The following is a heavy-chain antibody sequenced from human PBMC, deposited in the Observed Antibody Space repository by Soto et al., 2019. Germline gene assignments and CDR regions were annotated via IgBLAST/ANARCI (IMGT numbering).Heavy chain of an antibody. D-gene: IGHD1-20*01. CDR3: ARHGLGIGDAFDI. Sequence: QVQLQESGPGLVKPSETLSLTCTVSGGSISSYYWSWIRQPPGKGLEWIGYIYYSGSTNYNPSLKSRVTISVDTSKNQFSLKLSSVTAADTAVYYCARHGLGIGDAFDIWGQGTMVTVSS. CDR1: GGSISSYY. CDR2: IYYSGST. V-gene: IGHV4-59*08. J-gene: IGHJ3*02.